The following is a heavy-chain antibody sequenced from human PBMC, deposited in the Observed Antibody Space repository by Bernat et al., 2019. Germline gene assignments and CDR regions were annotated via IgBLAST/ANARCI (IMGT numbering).Heavy chain of an antibody. J-gene: IGHJ3*02. V-gene: IGHV3-21*01. CDR1: GFTFSSYS. D-gene: IGHD3-9*01. CDR2: ISSSTYI. CDR3: ARNYDVLSGYYNAFDI. Sequence: EVQLVESGGGLVRPGGSLRLSCAASGFTFSSYSMNWVRQAPGEGLEWVSSISSSTYIYYADSVMGRFTISSDNAKNSLYLQMSSLRAEDTAVYYCARNYDVLSGYYNAFDIWGQGTMVTVSS.